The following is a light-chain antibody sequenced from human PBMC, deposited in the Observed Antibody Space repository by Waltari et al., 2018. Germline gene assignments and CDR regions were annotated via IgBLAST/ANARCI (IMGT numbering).Light chain of an antibody. CDR2: DGN. V-gene: IGLV2-14*03. J-gene: IGLJ3*02. CDR1: SSDSGRYNY. Sequence: HSALTQPASVSGSPGQTVTISCTGTSSDSGRYNYVAWYQHHPDKVPKLIIFDGNNRPSGISDRFSASRSGDTASLTISGLRAEDEADYYCSSFVGANNLAWVFGGGTKVTV. CDR3: SSFVGANNLAWV.